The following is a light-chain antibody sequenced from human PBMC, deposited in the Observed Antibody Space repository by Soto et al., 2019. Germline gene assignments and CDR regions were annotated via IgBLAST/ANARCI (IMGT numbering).Light chain of an antibody. V-gene: IGKV3-11*01. CDR2: DAS. CDR1: QSVSSY. Sequence: EIVLTQSPATLSLSPGERATLSCRASQSVSSYLAWYQQKPGQAPRLLIYDASNRATGIPAMFSGSGSGTDFTLTISSLEPEDFAVYYCQQRSNWYTFCQGTKLEIK. CDR3: QQRSNWYT. J-gene: IGKJ2*01.